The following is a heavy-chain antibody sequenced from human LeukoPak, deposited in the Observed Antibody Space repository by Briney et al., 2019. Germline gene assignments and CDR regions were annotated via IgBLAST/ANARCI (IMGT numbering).Heavy chain of an antibody. J-gene: IGHJ4*02. CDR2: IYYSGST. Sequence: SETLSLTCTVSGGSISRYYWSWIRQPPGKGLEWIGYIYYSGSTNYNPSLKSRVTISVDTSKNQFFLKLSSVTAADTAVYYCARDMNLGGFDYWGQGTLVTVSS. CDR1: GGSISRYY. CDR3: ARDMNLGGFDY. D-gene: IGHD2-15*01. V-gene: IGHV4-59*01.